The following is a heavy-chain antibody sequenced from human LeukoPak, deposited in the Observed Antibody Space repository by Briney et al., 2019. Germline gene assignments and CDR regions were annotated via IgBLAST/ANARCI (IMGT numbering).Heavy chain of an antibody. CDR3: ARDPDYDFWSGPNWFDP. V-gene: IGHV1-18*04. CDR2: ISGFNGNT. CDR1: GYTFTGYY. D-gene: IGHD3-3*01. J-gene: IGHJ5*02. Sequence: ASVKVSCKASGYTFTGYYMHWVRQAPGQGLEWMGWISGFNGNTNYAQKLQGRVTMTTDTSTSTAYMELRSLRSDDTAVYYCARDPDYDFWSGPNWFDPWGQGTLVTVSS.